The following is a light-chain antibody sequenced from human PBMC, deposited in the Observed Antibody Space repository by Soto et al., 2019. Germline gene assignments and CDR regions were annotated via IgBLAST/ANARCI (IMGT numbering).Light chain of an antibody. J-gene: IGLJ7*01. CDR1: SGHSSYA. V-gene: IGLV4-69*01. CDR3: QTWGTGPAV. CDR2: LNSDGSH. Sequence: QPVLTQSPSASASLGASVKLTCTLSSGHSSYAIAWHQQQPEKGPRYLMKLNSDGSHSKGDGIPDRFSGSSSGAERYLTISSIQSEDEADYYYQTWGTGPAVFGGGTQLTVL.